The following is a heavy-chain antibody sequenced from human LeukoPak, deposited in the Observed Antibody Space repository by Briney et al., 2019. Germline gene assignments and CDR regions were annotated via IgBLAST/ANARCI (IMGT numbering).Heavy chain of an antibody. D-gene: IGHD5-18*01. CDR3: ARGVIGYGHAFDI. CDR1: GGSISSYY. J-gene: IGHJ3*02. CDR2: IYYSGST. V-gene: IGHV4-59*01. Sequence: PSETLSLTCTVSGGSISSYYWSWIRQPPGKGLEWIGYIYYSGSTNYNPSLKSRVTISVDTSKNQFSLKLSSVTAADTAVYYCARGVIGYGHAFDIWGQGTMVTVSS.